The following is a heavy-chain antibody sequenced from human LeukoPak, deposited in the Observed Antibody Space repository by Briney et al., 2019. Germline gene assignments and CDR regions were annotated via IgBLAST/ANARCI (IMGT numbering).Heavy chain of an antibody. CDR2: INHSGRT. Sequence: SSETLSLTCAVSGGSFFGSHWNWIRQSPEKGLEWIGEINHSGRTNYNPSLKSRVTISVDTSKSQFFLKLTSVTAADTAVYYCARDPTTVATLPYYFDFWGQGTLVTVSA. D-gene: IGHD4-23*01. V-gene: IGHV4-34*01. J-gene: IGHJ4*02. CDR1: GGSFFGSH. CDR3: ARDPTTVATLPYYFDF.